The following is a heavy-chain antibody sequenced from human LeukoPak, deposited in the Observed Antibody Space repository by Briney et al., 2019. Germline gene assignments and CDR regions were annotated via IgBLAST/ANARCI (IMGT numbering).Heavy chain of an antibody. CDR1: GDRVSSNSAA. J-gene: IGHJ4*02. Sequence: SQTLSVTCVISGDRVSSNSAAWNWLRQSPSRGLEWLGRTYYRSKWYTDYAESVKSRIIINIDTSKNHFSLQLNSVTPEDTAVYYCAREEGGWPRNFDYWGQGTLVTVSS. V-gene: IGHV6-1*01. CDR3: AREEGGWPRNFDY. D-gene: IGHD6-19*01. CDR2: TYYRSKWYT.